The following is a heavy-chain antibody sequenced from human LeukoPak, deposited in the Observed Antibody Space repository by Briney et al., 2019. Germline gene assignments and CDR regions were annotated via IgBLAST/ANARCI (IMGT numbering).Heavy chain of an antibody. CDR1: GFIFSSYW. CDR3: AELGITMIGGV. Sequence: GGSLRLSCEASGFIFSSYWMSWVRQAPGTGLEWVANIRHDGSEKFYVDAVKGRFTISRDNAKDSVYLQMHSLRTEDTAVYYCAELGITMIGGVWGKGTTVTISS. V-gene: IGHV3-7*01. CDR2: IRHDGSEK. D-gene: IGHD3-10*02. J-gene: IGHJ6*04.